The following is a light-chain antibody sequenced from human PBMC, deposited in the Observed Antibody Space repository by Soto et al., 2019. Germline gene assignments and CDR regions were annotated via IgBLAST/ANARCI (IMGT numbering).Light chain of an antibody. Sequence: DIQMTQSPSTLSASVGDRVTITCRASQTISNWLAWYQQKPGKAPKFLIYTVSTLESGVPSRFSGAGSGTEFSLTISRLQPDDFATYYCQQYKTYPWTFGQGTKVEIK. CDR1: QTISNW. J-gene: IGKJ1*01. CDR3: QQYKTYPWT. CDR2: TVS. V-gene: IGKV1-5*03.